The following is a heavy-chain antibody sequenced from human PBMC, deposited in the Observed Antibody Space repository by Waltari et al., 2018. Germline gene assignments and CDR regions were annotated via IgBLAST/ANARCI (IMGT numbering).Heavy chain of an antibody. CDR1: GGSISSYY. V-gene: IGHV4-59*01. Sequence: QVQLQESGPGLVKPSETLSLTCTVSGGSISSYYWSWIRQPPGKGLEWIGYIYYSGSTNYTPSLKSRVTISVDTSKNQFSLKLSSVTAADTAVYYCARVQHIYDYETWFDPWGQGTLVTVSS. CDR3: ARVQHIYDYETWFDP. CDR2: IYYSGST. D-gene: IGHD4-17*01. J-gene: IGHJ5*02.